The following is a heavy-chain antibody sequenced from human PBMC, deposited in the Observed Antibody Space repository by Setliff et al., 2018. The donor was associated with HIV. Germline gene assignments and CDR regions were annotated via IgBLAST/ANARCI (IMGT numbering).Heavy chain of an antibody. CDR2: ISGSSDYI. CDR3: ARDGSGRGSGWYNYYYYMDV. D-gene: IGHD6-19*01. V-gene: IGHV3-21*01. J-gene: IGHJ6*03. Sequence: CAASGFTFSSYNMNWARQAPGKGLEWVSSISGSSDYIYYADSVKGRFTISRDTAKNSLSLQMNSLRAEDTAIYYCARDGSGRGSGWYNYYYYMDVWGKGTTVTSP. CDR1: GFTFSSYN.